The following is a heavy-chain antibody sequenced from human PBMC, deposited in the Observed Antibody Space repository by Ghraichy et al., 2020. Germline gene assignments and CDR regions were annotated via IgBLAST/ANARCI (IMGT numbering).Heavy chain of an antibody. CDR3: ARAGDRHFGY. V-gene: IGHV4-59*08. Sequence: SETLSLTCTVSGGSISSYYWSWIRQPPGKGLGWIAYIYYSGSTSYNPSPKSRVSISVDTYKNLFSLKLRSVTATDTAVSYCARAGDRHFGYWGQGALVSVSS. CDR1: GGSISSYY. CDR2: IYYSGST. D-gene: IGHD2-21*02. J-gene: IGHJ4*02.